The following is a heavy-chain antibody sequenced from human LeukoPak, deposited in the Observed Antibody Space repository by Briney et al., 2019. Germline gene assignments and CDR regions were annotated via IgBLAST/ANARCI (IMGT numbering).Heavy chain of an antibody. J-gene: IGHJ3*02. CDR1: GGSISSSSYY. CDR3: ARDGRIAAAGSDAFDI. Sequence: SETLSLTCTVSGGSISSSSYYWGWIRQPPGKGLEWIGSIYYSGSTYYNPSLKSRVTISVDTSKNQFSLKLSSVTAADTAVYYCARDGRIAAAGSDAFDIWGQGTMVTVSS. CDR2: IYYSGST. V-gene: IGHV4-39*07. D-gene: IGHD6-13*01.